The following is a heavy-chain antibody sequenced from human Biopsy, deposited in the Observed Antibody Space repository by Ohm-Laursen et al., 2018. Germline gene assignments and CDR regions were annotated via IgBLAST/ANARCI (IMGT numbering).Heavy chain of an antibody. CDR1: GFTFDVYG. J-gene: IGHJ6*02. Sequence: SLRLSCAASGFTFDVYGMHWVRQPPGKGLGLVSGIRRNSAIIDYADSVRGRFTISRDNARRFLFLQMNNLKSEDTALYYCASDRGGARYGMDVWGRGTTVTVSS. CDR3: ASDRGGARYGMDV. CDR2: IRRNSAII. D-gene: IGHD1-26*01. V-gene: IGHV3-9*01.